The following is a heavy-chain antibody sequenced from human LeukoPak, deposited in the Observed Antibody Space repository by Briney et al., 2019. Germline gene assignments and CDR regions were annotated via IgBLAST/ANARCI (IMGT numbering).Heavy chain of an antibody. D-gene: IGHD2-15*01. CDR1: GGSISSSSYY. Sequence: SETLFLTCTVSGGSISSSSYYWGWIRQPPGKGLEWIGYIYYSGSTNYNPSLKSRVTISVDTSKNQFSLKLSSVTAADTAVYYCARDRRDCSGGSCYFNFDYWGQGTLVTVSS. CDR3: ARDRRDCSGGSCYFNFDY. V-gene: IGHV4-61*01. J-gene: IGHJ4*02. CDR2: IYYSGST.